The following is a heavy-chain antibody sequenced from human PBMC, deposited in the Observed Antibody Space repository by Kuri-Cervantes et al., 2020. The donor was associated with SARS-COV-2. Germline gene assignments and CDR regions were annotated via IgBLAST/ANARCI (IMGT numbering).Heavy chain of an antibody. CDR1: GGSISDYY. Sequence: GSLRLSCSVSGGSISDYYWSWIRQPPGKGLEWIGYIYDTENTNYNPSLKSRVTISVDTSKNQFSLRLSSTTAADTAVYYCARATMVYAESWFDSWGQGTPVTGSS. J-gene: IGHJ5*01. D-gene: IGHD2-8*01. CDR2: IYDTENT. V-gene: IGHV4-59*12. CDR3: ARATMVYAESWFDS.